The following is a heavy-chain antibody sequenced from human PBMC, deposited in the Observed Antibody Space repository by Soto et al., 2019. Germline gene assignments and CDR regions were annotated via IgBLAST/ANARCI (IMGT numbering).Heavy chain of an antibody. Sequence: QVQLVQSGAEVKKPGSSVKVSCKASGGTFSSYAISWVRQAPGQGLEWMGGIIPIFGTANYAQKFQGRVTITADKSTSPAYMELSSLRSEDTAGYYCARAGDIVVVVAATPYYYYGMDVWGQGTTVTVSS. J-gene: IGHJ6*01. CDR2: IIPIFGTA. CDR1: GGTFSSYA. D-gene: IGHD2-15*01. CDR3: ARAGDIVVVVAATPYYYYGMDV. V-gene: IGHV1-69*06.